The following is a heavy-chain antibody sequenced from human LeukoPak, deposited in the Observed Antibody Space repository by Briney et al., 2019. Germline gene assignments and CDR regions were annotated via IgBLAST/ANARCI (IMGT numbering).Heavy chain of an antibody. J-gene: IGHJ4*02. V-gene: IGHV1-18*04. D-gene: IGHD3-9*01. CDR2: ISAYNGNT. CDR3: ARGAKYYDILTGYRGNLALDY. Sequence: ASVKVSCKASGYTFTSYGISWVRQAPGQGLEWMGWISAYNGNTNYARKLQGRVTMTTDTSTSTAYMELRSLRSDDTAVYYCARGAKYYDILTGYRGNLALDYWGQGTLVTVSS. CDR1: GYTFTSYG.